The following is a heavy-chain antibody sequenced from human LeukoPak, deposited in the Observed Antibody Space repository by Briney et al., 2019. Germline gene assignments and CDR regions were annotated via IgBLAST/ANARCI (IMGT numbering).Heavy chain of an antibody. D-gene: IGHD2-15*01. CDR2: IYYSGST. CDR1: GGSISSASYY. V-gene: IGHV4-39*01. J-gene: IGHJ5*02. CDR3: ARHPPLSYCRFDP. Sequence: PSETLSLTCTVSGGSISSASYYWGWIRQPPGKGLDWIGSIYYSGSTYYNPSLKNRVTISVDTSKNQFSLKLTSVTAADTAVYYCARHPPLSYCRFDPWGQGTLVTVSS.